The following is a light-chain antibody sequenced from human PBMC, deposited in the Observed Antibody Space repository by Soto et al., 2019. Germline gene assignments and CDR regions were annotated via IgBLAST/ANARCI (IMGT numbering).Light chain of an antibody. CDR2: EVS. CDR3: RSYAGSNNFHV. CDR1: SSDVGGYNY. Sequence: QSALTQPPSASGSPGQSVTISCTGTSSDVGGYNYVSWYQQHPGKAPKLMIYEVSKRPSGVPDRFSGSKSGNTASLTVSGLQAEDEADYYCRSYAGSNNFHVFGTGTKVTVL. V-gene: IGLV2-8*01. J-gene: IGLJ1*01.